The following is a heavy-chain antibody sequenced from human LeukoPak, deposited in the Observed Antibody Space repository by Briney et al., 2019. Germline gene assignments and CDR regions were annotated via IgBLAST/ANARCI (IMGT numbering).Heavy chain of an antibody. J-gene: IGHJ4*02. Sequence: PSETLSLTCAVYGGSFSGYYWSWIRQPPGKGLEWIGEINHSGSTNYNPSLKSRVTISVDTSKNQFSLKLSSVTAADTAVYYCARVGYSSNLFDYWGQGTLVTVSS. CDR1: GGSFSGYY. V-gene: IGHV4-34*01. CDR3: ARVGYSSNLFDY. D-gene: IGHD6-19*01. CDR2: INHSGST.